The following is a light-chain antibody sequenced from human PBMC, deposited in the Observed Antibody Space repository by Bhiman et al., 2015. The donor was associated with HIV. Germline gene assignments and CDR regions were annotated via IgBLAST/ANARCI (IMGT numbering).Light chain of an antibody. J-gene: IGLJ3*02. CDR1: SSNIGSNT. CDR2: RND. Sequence: QSVVTQPPSASGTPGQRVSISCSGSSSNIGSNTVNWYQHLSGTAPKLLIFRNDQRPSGVPARFSGSKSDTSASLAISGLQADDEADYYCATWDDSLKGWVFGGGTKLTVL. CDR3: ATWDDSLKGWV. V-gene: IGLV1-44*01.